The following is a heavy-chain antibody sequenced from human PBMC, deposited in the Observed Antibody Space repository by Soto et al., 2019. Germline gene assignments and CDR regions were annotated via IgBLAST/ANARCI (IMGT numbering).Heavy chain of an antibody. Sequence: DVQVVETGGDLIQPGGSLRLSCAASGFSVSIYMSWVHQAPGKGLEWVSTLSDRGTSHYADSVTGRFSVSRDNSKNTLYLQMNGLRVDDTAIYYCAGDYASGAYDFRGQGTQVTVSS. D-gene: IGHD5-12*01. V-gene: IGHV3-53*02. CDR1: GFSVSIY. J-gene: IGHJ4*02. CDR2: LSDRGTS. CDR3: AGDYASGAYDF.